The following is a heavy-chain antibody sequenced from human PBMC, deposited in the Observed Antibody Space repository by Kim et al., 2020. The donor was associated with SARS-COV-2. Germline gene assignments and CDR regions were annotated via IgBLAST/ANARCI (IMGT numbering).Heavy chain of an antibody. D-gene: IGHD3-22*01. CDR3: ARVAVLYYYDSSGYEYFQH. CDR2: INTNTGNP. CDR1: GYTFTSYA. V-gene: IGHV7-4-1*02. J-gene: IGHJ1*01. Sequence: ASVKVSCKASGYTFTSYAMNWVRQAPGQGLEWMGWINTNTGNPTYAQGFTGRFVFSLDTSVSTAYLQISSLKAEDTAVYYCARVAVLYYYDSSGYEYFQHWVQGSLVTGSS.